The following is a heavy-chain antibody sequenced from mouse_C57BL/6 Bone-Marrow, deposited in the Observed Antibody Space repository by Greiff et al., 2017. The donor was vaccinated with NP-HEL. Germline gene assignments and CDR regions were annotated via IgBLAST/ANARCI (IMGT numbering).Heavy chain of an antibody. CDR2: IFPGSGST. V-gene: IGHV1-75*01. CDR3: ARRDYGSSYGY. Sequence: VMLVESGPELVKPGASVKISCKASGYTFTDYYINWVKQRPGQGLEWIGWIFPGSGSTYYNEKFKGKATLTVDKSSSTAYMLLSSLTSEDSAVYFCARRDYGSSYGYWGQGTTLTVSS. CDR1: GYTFTDYY. J-gene: IGHJ2*01. D-gene: IGHD1-1*01.